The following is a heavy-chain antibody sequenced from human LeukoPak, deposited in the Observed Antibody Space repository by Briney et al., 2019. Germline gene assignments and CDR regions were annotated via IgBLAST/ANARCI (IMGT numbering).Heavy chain of an antibody. CDR3: ARTVLIAQGYFDY. CDR2: IYYSGST. J-gene: IGHJ4*02. CDR1: GGSISSGGYY. Sequence: PSETLSLTCTVSGGSISSGGYYWSWIRQHPGKGLEWIGYIYYSGSTYYNLSLKSRVTISVDTSKNQFSLKLTSVTAADTAVYYCARTVLIAQGYFDYWGQGTLVTVSS. V-gene: IGHV4-31*03. D-gene: IGHD2-21*01.